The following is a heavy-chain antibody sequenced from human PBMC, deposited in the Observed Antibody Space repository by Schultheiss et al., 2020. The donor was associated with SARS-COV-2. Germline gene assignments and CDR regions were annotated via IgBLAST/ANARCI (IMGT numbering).Heavy chain of an antibody. Sequence: GESLKISCAASGFTFSSYAMSWVRQAPGKGLEWVSAISGSGGSTYYADSVKGRFTISRDNAKNSLYLQMNSLRDEDTAVYYCAKDPLGEGYWGQGTLVTVSS. J-gene: IGHJ4*02. D-gene: IGHD3-10*01. V-gene: IGHV3-23*01. CDR3: AKDPLGEGY. CDR1: GFTFSSYA. CDR2: ISGSGGST.